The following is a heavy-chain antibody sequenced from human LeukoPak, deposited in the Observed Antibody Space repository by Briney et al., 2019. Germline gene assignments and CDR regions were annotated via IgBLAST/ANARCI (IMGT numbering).Heavy chain of an antibody. D-gene: IGHD1-26*01. CDR3: ATGGWHSGSYLAFDI. V-gene: IGHV1-24*01. CDR2: FDPEDGET. CDR1: GYTLTELS. Sequence: ASVKVSCKVSGYTLTELSMHWVRQAPGKGLEWMGGFDPEDGETIYAQKFQGRVTMTEDTSTDTAYMELSSLRSEDTAVYYCATGGWHSGSYLAFDIWGQGTMVTVSS. J-gene: IGHJ3*02.